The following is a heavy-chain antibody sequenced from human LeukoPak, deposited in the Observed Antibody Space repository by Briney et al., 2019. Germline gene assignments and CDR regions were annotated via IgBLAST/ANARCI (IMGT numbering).Heavy chain of an antibody. D-gene: IGHD4-23*01. CDR2: IYYTGVT. V-gene: IGHV4-39*07. J-gene: IGHJ5*02. CDR3: ARERSSSGGHSWFDP. CDR1: GGYIITSGHY. Sequence: PSETLSLTCTVSGGYIITSGHYWGWIRQPPGKGLEWIGSIYYTGVTSTNPFFRSRMSISVDTSKNQSSLNLTSVTAADAAVYYCARERSSSGGHSWFDPWGQGTLVTVSS.